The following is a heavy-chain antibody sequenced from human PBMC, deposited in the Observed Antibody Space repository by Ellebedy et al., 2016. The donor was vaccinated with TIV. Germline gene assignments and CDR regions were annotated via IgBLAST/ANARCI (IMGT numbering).Heavy chain of an antibody. Sequence: GESLKISCEASGFTLSSYWMHCVCQAPGEGLVWVSRRSGDGSRTYADSVKGRFTMSRDNAKNTLYLQMNSLRAEDRAVYYCARVEVRRSGPSYGMDVWGQGTSVTVSS. CDR3: ARVEVRRSGPSYGMDV. V-gene: IGHV3-74*01. CDR2: RSGDGSRT. J-gene: IGHJ6*02. CDR1: GFTLSSYW. D-gene: IGHD6-19*01.